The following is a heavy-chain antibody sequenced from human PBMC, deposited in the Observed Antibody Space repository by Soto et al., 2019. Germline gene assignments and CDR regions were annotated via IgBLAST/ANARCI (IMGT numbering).Heavy chain of an antibody. Sequence: SQTLSLTCAISGDSVSSNSAAWNWIRQSPSRGLEWLGRTYYRSKWYNDYAVSVKSRITINPDTSKNQFSLQLNSVTPEDTAVYYCARDLTPYSSSWYASHYYYYGMDVWGQGTTVTVS. CDR1: GDSVSSNSAA. CDR2: TYYRSKWYN. CDR3: ARDLTPYSSSWYASHYYYYGMDV. D-gene: IGHD6-13*01. J-gene: IGHJ6*02. V-gene: IGHV6-1*01.